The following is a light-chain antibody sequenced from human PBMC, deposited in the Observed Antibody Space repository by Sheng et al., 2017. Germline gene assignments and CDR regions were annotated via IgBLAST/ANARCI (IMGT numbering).Light chain of an antibody. V-gene: IGLV3-25*03. CDR3: QSADSTGTRAI. J-gene: IGLJ2*01. CDR1: GLPKQY. Sequence: SSALTQPPSVSVSPGQTARITCSGDGLPKQYAFWYQQKSGQAPVLLIYNDRERPSGIPERFSGSSSGTTATLTISGVQAEDESDYHCQSADSTGTRAIFGGGTRLTVL. CDR2: NDR.